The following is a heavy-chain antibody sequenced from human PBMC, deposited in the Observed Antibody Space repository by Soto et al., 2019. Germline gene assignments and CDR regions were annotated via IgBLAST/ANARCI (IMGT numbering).Heavy chain of an antibody. V-gene: IGHV3-11*01. D-gene: IGHD3-3*01. CDR3: AGEYYDFWSGHIDY. CDR1: GFTFSDYY. Sequence: GGSLRLSCAASGFTFSDYYMSWIRQAPGKGLEWVSYISSSGSTIYYADSVKGRLTISRDNAKNSLYLQMNSLRAEDTAVYYCAGEYYDFWSGHIDYWGQGTLVTVSS. J-gene: IGHJ4*02. CDR2: ISSSGSTI.